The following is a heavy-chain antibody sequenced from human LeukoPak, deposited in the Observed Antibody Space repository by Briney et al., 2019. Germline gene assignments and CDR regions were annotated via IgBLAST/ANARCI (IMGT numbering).Heavy chain of an antibody. CDR3: ARDVHGDYGSGWFDP. J-gene: IGHJ5*02. D-gene: IGHD4-17*01. V-gene: IGHV1-69*05. CDR1: GGTFNNSA. CDR2: IMPLFGTA. Sequence: ASVKVSCKASGGTFNNSAISWVREAPGQGLEWLGGIMPLFGTAGYAQKFQGRVTITKDESTRTVYLELTSLTSDDTAVYYCARDVHGDYGSGWFDPWGQGTLVSVSS.